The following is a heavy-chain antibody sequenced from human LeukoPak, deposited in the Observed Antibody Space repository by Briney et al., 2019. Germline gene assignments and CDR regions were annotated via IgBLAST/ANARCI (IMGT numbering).Heavy chain of an antibody. D-gene: IGHD2-2*01. CDR1: GFSLSTSGVG. Sequence: SGPTLVNPTQTLTLSCTFSGFSLSTSGVGVGWIRQPPGKALEWLALIYWDDDKRYSPSLKSRLTITKDTSKNQVVLTMTNTDPVDTATYYCAHETYQHDAFDIWGQGTMVTVSS. CDR3: AHETYQHDAFDI. CDR2: IYWDDDK. V-gene: IGHV2-5*02. J-gene: IGHJ3*02.